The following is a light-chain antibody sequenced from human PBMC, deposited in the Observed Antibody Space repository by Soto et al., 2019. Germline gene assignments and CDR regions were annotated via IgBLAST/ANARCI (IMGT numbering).Light chain of an antibody. CDR2: GAS. V-gene: IGKV3-20*01. CDR3: QQYGGVPYT. J-gene: IGKJ2*01. Sequence: EIVLTQSPGTLSLSPGQRATLSCRASESISRDYLAWYQQRLGQAPRLLIYGASSGATGIPDRFSGSGSGTVFTLTISRLEPEDFAIYYCQQYGGVPYTFGQGTKLEIK. CDR1: ESISRDY.